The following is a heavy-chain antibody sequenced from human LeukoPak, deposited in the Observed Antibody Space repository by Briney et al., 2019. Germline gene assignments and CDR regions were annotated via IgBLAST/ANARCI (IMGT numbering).Heavy chain of an antibody. J-gene: IGHJ4*02. CDR2: ISGSGGST. V-gene: IGHV3-23*01. CDR3: AKDREAGYSYGFFYDY. Sequence: GGSLRLSCAASGFTFSSYSMSWVRQAPGKGLEWVSAISGSGGSTYYAESVKGRFTISRDNSKNTLYLQMNSLGVEDTAVYYCAKDREAGYSYGFFYDYWGQGTLVTVSS. CDR1: GFTFSSYS. D-gene: IGHD5-18*01.